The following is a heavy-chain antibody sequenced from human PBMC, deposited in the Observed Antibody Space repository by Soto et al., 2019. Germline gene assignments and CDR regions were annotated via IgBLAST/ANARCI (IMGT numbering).Heavy chain of an antibody. CDR2: IGVGGGDR. V-gene: IGHV3-23*01. J-gene: IGHJ4*02. CDR1: GFTFSRYA. D-gene: IGHD3-10*01. Sequence: EVQLLESGGGLVQPVGSLRLSCAASGFTFSRYALSWVRQAPGKGLEWVSIIGVGGGDRYYPESVKGRFTISRDNSRDTLYLEMNSLRDEDTAVYYCARVRFGELVWGQGTLVTVSS. CDR3: ARVRFGELV.